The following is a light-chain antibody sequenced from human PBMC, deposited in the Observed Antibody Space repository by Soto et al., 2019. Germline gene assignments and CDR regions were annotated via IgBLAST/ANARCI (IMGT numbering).Light chain of an antibody. CDR2: MNN. J-gene: IGLJ3*02. CDR1: RSNIGSSI. CDR3: VAWDDDLSARV. Sequence: QSVLTRPPSLSGTPGQTVTISCLGSRSNIGSSIVHWYQQLPGTAPKHLIYMNNQRPAGVPDRFSGSKSGTSASLVISAPRSEDEADYYCVAWDDDLSARVFGGGTKLTVL. V-gene: IGLV1-47*01.